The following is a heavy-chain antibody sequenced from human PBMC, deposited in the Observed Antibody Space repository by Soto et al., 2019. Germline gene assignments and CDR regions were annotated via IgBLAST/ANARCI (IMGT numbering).Heavy chain of an antibody. J-gene: IGHJ4*02. CDR1: GFSFSDHY. V-gene: IGHV3-11*06. Sequence: PGGSLRLSCAASGFSFSDHYMTWIRQAPGKGLEWIAYLSSGSTYRSYADSVKGRFTISRDNAKNSVSLHLHSLRVEDTAVYYWARAGIAWGSEYFIDHWGQGTLVTVSS. CDR2: LSSGSTYR. D-gene: IGHD3-16*01. CDR3: ARAGIAWGSEYFIDH.